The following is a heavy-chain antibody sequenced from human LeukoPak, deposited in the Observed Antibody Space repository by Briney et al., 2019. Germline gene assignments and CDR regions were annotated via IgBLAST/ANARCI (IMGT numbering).Heavy chain of an antibody. CDR1: RFTFTRHA. CDR2: TGLESVHT. Sequence: GGSLRLSCAASRFTFTRHAMSWVRQAPGKGLEWVSTTGLESVHTLCADSVQGRFTVSRDNSRNTLDLQMDNLRVDDTAIYYCVRGDDIGKHPTRAYYFDIWGQGTLVSVSS. V-gene: IGHV3-23*01. CDR3: VRGDDIGKHPTRAYYFDI. J-gene: IGHJ4*02. D-gene: IGHD3-10*01.